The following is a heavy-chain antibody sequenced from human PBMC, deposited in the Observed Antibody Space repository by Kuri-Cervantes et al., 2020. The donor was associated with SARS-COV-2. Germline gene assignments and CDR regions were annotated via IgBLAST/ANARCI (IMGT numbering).Heavy chain of an antibody. CDR1: GFTFSNAW. CDR3: TTGADIVVVPAVMGAFDI. V-gene: IGHV3-15*01. CDR2: IKSKTDGGTT. D-gene: IGHD2-2*01. J-gene: IGHJ3*02. Sequence: GGSLRLFCAASGFTFSNAWMSWVRQAPGKGLEWVGRIKSKTDGGTTDYAAPVKGRFTISRDDSKNTLYLQMNSLKTEDTAVYYCTTGADIVVVPAVMGAFDIWGQGTMVTVSS.